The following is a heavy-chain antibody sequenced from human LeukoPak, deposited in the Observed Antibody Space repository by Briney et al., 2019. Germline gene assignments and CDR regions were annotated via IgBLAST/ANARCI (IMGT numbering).Heavy chain of an antibody. D-gene: IGHD3-10*01. Sequence: GASVKVSCKASGYTFTGYYMHGVRQAPGQGREGMGWINPNSGGTNYAQKFQGRVTMNRDTSISTAYMELSSLRSEDTDVYYCARVRGPAHSLLWFGELRGDAFDIWGQGTMVTVSS. V-gene: IGHV1-2*02. CDR2: INPNSGGT. CDR3: ARVRGPAHSLLWFGELRGDAFDI. J-gene: IGHJ3*02. CDR1: GYTFTGYY.